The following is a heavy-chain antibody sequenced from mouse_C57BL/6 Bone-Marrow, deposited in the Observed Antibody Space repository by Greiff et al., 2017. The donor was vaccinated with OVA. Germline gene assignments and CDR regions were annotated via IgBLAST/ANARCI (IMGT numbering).Heavy chain of an antibody. V-gene: IGHV5-4*01. J-gene: IGHJ2*01. CDR2: ISDGGSYT. CDR1: GFTFSSYA. Sequence: EVQVVESGGGLVKPGGSLKLSCAASGFTFSSYAMSWVRQTPEKRLEWVATISDGGSYTYYPDNVKGRFTISRDNAKNNLYLQMSHLKSEDTAMYYCARGGADFDYWGQGTTLTVSS. CDR3: ARGGADFDY.